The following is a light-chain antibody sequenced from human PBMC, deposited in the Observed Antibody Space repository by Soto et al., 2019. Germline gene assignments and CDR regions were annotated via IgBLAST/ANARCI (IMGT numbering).Light chain of an antibody. J-gene: IGKJ5*01. V-gene: IGKV1-9*01. Sequence: IQLTQSPSSLSASVGDRVTITCQASRGISSYLAWYQQNPGKPPKLLVYSASTLQSGVPSRFSGSGSGPDFTLTISSLQPEDSATYFCQQLNSYPQTFGQGTRLEIK. CDR3: QQLNSYPQT. CDR1: RGISSY. CDR2: SAS.